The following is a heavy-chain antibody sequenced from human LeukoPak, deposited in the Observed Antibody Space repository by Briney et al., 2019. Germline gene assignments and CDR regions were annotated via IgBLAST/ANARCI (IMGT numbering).Heavy chain of an antibody. Sequence: ASVKVSCKASGYTFTAYYMHWVRQAPGQGLEWMGRINPNTGGTNYAQRFQGRVTMTRDTSISTAYVELNRLTSDDTAVYYCARQLSPYAFDIWGQGTVVTVSS. J-gene: IGHJ3*02. CDR3: ARQLSPYAFDI. CDR1: GYTFTAYY. CDR2: INPNTGGT. D-gene: IGHD5-18*01. V-gene: IGHV1-2*06.